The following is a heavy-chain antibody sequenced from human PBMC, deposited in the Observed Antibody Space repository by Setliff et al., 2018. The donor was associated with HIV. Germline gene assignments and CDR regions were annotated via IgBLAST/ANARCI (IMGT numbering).Heavy chain of an antibody. V-gene: IGHV1-69*13. Sequence: GASVKVSCKSSGGSFNTYAINWVRQAHGQGLEWMGGITSIFDKANYAQKFHGRLTITADDSTRTCYMELNSLGSGDTAVYYCARGGVRGYSYGEAFDIWCQGTLVTVSS. D-gene: IGHD5-18*01. CDR3: ARGGVRGYSYGEAFDI. J-gene: IGHJ3*02. CDR2: ITSIFDKA. CDR1: GGSFNTYA.